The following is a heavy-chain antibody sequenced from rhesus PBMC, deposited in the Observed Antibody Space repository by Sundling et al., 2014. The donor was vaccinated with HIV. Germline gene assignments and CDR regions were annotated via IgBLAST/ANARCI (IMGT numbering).Heavy chain of an antibody. CDR3: ARHGGYYGLDS. V-gene: IGHV4-143*01. CDR1: GDSISAYFY. Sequence: VQLQESGPGLVKPSETLSLTCAVYGDSISAYFYWTWIRQSPGKGLEWIGNIYGKGAGTTYSPSLNSRVTISKDTSNNQFSLRLRSVTAADTAMYFCARHGGYYGLDSWGQGVVVTVSS. CDR2: IYGKGAGT. J-gene: IGHJ6*01. D-gene: IGHD2-39*02.